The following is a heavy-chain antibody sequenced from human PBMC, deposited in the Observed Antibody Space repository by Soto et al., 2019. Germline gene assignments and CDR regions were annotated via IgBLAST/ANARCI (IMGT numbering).Heavy chain of an antibody. V-gene: IGHV1-69*13. J-gene: IGHJ3*02. CDR1: GGTFSSYA. Sequence: SVKVSCKASGGTFSSYAISWVRQAPGQGLEWMGGIIPIFGTANYAQKFQGRVTITADESTSTAYMELRSLRAEDTAVYYCAREYPTYYYDSSGIDAFDIWGQGTMVTVSS. D-gene: IGHD3-22*01. CDR2: IIPIFGTA. CDR3: AREYPTYYYDSSGIDAFDI.